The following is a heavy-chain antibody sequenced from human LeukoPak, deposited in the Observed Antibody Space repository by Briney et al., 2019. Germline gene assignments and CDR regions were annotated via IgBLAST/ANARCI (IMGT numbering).Heavy chain of an antibody. CDR2: MNPNSGNT. CDR1: GYTFTSYD. CDR3: AREGLAGYCTNGVCQDV. V-gene: IGHV1-8*01. D-gene: IGHD2-8*01. Sequence: ASVKVSCKASGYTFTSYDINWVRQATGQGLEWMGWMNPNSGNTGYAQKFQGRVTMTRNTSISTAYMELSSLRSEDTAVYYCAREGLAGYCTNGVCQDVWGKGTTVTVSS. J-gene: IGHJ6*04.